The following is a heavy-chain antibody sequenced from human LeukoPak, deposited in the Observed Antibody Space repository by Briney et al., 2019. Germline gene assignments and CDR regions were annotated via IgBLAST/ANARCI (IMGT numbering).Heavy chain of an antibody. CDR2: IIPILGIA. CDR1: GGTFSSYA. D-gene: IGHD3-9*01. J-gene: IGHJ4*02. V-gene: IGHV1-69*04. CDR3: ARDLGYYDILTGYSSLDY. Sequence: SVKVSCKASGGTFSSYAISWVRQAPGQGLEWMGRIIPILGIANYAQKCQGRVTITADKSTSTAYMELSSLRSEDTAVYYCARDLGYYDILTGYSSLDYWGQGTLVTVSS.